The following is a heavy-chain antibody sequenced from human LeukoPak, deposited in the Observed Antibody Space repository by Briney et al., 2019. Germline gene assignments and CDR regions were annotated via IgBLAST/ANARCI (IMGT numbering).Heavy chain of an antibody. V-gene: IGHV3-23*01. CDR3: ARLVRGIKADC. J-gene: IGHJ4*02. CDR1: GFTFSSYA. Sequence: PGGSLRLSCAASGFTFSSYAMSWVRQAPGKGLEWVSTITGSGGSTHYADSVKGRFTISRDNSKNTLYLQMNSLRAEDTAVYYCARLVRGIKADCWGQGTLVTVSS. CDR2: ITGSGGST. D-gene: IGHD3-10*01.